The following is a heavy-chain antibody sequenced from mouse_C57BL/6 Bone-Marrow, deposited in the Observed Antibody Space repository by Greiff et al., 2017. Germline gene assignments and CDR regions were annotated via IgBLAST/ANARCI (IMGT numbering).Heavy chain of an antibody. CDR3: TLGNFDY. J-gene: IGHJ2*01. V-gene: IGHV14-4*01. Sequence: EVQLQQSGAELVRPGASVKLSCTASGFNIKDDYMHWVKQRPEQGLEWIGWIDPENGDTAYASKFQGKATITADTSSNTAYLQLSSLTSEDTAVYYCTLGNFDYWGQGTTLTVSS. CDR2: IDPENGDT. CDR1: GFNIKDDY.